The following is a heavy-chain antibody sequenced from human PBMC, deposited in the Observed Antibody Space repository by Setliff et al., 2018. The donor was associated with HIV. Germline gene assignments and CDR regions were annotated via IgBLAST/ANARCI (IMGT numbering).Heavy chain of an antibody. D-gene: IGHD5-12*01. V-gene: IGHV4-39*01. Sequence: PSETLSLTCTVSGGSISISSYFWGWIRQPPGKGLEWIGSVYYSGNTYYNPSLKSRVTISVDTSKNQFALKLSSVTAADTAVYYCAIQRSGYNYPYYYPYYMDVWGKGTTVTVSS. J-gene: IGHJ6*03. CDR1: GGSISISSYF. CDR2: VYYSGNT. CDR3: AIQRSGYNYPYYYPYYMDV.